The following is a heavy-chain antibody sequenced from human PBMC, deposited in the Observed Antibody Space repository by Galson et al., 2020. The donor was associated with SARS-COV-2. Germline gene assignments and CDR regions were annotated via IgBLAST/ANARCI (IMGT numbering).Heavy chain of an antibody. CDR2: IIPIFGTA. J-gene: IGHJ6*02. V-gene: IGHV1-69*06. CDR1: GGTFSSYA. D-gene: IGHD4-17*01. CDR3: AGWTTVPPPYYYYGMDV. Sequence: SVKVSCKASGGTFSSYAISWVRQAPGQGLEWMGGIIPIFGTANYAQKFQGRVTITADKSTSTAYMELSRLRSEDTAVYYCAGWTTVPPPYYYYGMDVWGQGTTVTVSS.